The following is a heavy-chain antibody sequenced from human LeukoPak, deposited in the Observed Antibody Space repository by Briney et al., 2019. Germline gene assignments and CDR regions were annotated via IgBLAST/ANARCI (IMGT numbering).Heavy chain of an antibody. Sequence: GGSRRLSCAASGFTFSRHWMSWVRQAPGKGLEWVANIRQDGLEKYYLDSVRGRFTISRDNAKNSLYLQMNSLRAEDTAVYYCARGHIVVGYYCYMDVWGKGTPVTVSS. CDR1: GFTFSRHW. V-gene: IGHV3-7*01. CDR3: ARGHIVVGYYCYMDV. J-gene: IGHJ6*03. D-gene: IGHD2-15*01. CDR2: IRQDGLEK.